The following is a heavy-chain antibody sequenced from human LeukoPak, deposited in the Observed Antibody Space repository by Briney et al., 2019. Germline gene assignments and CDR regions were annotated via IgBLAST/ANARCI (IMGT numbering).Heavy chain of an antibody. CDR1: GASIDSHY. CDR2: VFNGGST. V-gene: IGHV4-59*11. CDR3: ASRPADTTWYGVFDY. Sequence: DPSETLSLTCSVSGASIDSHYWSWIRQSPGKGLEWIGYVFNGGSTNYNPSLNSRVTKSLDTSRAQFSLRLSSVTAVDTAIYYCASRPADTTWYGVFDYWSQGTLVTVSS. D-gene: IGHD3-10*01. J-gene: IGHJ4*02.